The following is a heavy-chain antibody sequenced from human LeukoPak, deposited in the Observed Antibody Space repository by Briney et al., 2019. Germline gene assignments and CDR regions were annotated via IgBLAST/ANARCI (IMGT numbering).Heavy chain of an antibody. CDR3: ARDRGSYYRGGSFDY. D-gene: IGHD1-26*01. V-gene: IGHV3-48*01. Sequence: PGGSLRLSCAASGFTFSSYSMNWVRQAPGKGLEWVSYISSSSSTIYYADSVKGRFTISRDNAKNSLYLQMSSLRAEDTAVYYCARDRGSYYRGGSFDYWGQGTLVTVSS. J-gene: IGHJ4*02. CDR2: ISSSSSTI. CDR1: GFTFSSYS.